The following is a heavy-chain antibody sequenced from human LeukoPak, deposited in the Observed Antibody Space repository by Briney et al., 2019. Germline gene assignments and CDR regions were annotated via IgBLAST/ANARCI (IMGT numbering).Heavy chain of an antibody. V-gene: IGHV3-48*01. Sequence: GGSLRLSCAASGFTFSRYGMSWVRQAPGKGLEWVSYISSTSTTIYYADSVKGRFTISRDNAKTSLFLQMNTLRAEDTAVYYCVREGGFDYWGQGTLVTVSS. CDR3: VREGGFDY. D-gene: IGHD3-16*01. CDR1: GFTFSRYG. J-gene: IGHJ4*02. CDR2: ISSTSTTI.